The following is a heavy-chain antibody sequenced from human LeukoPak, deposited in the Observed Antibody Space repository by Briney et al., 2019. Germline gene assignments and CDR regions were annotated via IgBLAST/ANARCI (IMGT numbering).Heavy chain of an antibody. J-gene: IGHJ4*02. CDR3: ARNPGSGDPIDY. D-gene: IGHD4-17*01. Sequence: GESVKISCKGSGYSFTSYWIGWVRQMPGKGLGWMGIIYPGGSDTRYSASFQGQVTISADQSISTAYLQWSSLKASDTAMYYCARNPGSGDPIDYWGQGTLVTVSS. CDR2: IYPGGSDT. V-gene: IGHV5-51*01. CDR1: GYSFTSYW.